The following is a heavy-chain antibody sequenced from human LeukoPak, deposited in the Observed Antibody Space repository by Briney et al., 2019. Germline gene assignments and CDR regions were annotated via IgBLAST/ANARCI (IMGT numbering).Heavy chain of an antibody. J-gene: IGHJ3*02. D-gene: IGHD6-19*01. CDR2: INPSGGST. CDR1: GYTFIDYY. Sequence: ASVKVSCKASGYTFIDYYMHWVRQAPGQGLEGMGIINPSGGSTSYAQKFQGRVTMTRDTSISTAYMELSRLRSDDTAVYYCARDYESSGWYDDAFDIWGQGTMVTVSS. CDR3: ARDYESSGWYDDAFDI. V-gene: IGHV1-46*01.